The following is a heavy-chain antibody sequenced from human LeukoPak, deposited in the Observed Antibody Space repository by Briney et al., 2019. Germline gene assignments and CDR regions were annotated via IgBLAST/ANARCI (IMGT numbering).Heavy chain of an antibody. CDR1: GGSISGYS. CDR3: ARGHLGLSP. D-gene: IGHD3-10*01. Sequence: AETLSLTCTVSGGSISGYSWTWIRQPPGQGLEWIGYVHNSRTTSYNPSLTGRGIISVETAMDQISLKLNSVTAADTAVYYCARGHLGLSPWGQGTLVTVSS. CDR2: VHNSRTT. J-gene: IGHJ5*02. V-gene: IGHV4-59*01.